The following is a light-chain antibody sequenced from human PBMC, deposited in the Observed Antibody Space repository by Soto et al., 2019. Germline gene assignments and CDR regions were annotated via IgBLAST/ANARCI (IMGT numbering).Light chain of an antibody. CDR3: QQYGSSPLT. V-gene: IGKV3-20*01. CDR1: QSVRSNY. J-gene: IGKJ4*01. CDR2: DAS. Sequence: EIVLTQSPDTLSVSPEESATLSCRASQSVRSNYLAWYQQKPGQAPRFLIYDASSRATGIPDRFSGSGSGTDFTLTISRLEPEDFAVYYCQQYGSSPLTFGGGTKVDIK.